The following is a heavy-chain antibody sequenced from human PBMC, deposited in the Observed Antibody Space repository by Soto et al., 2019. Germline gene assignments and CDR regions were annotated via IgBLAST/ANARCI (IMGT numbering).Heavy chain of an antibody. J-gene: IGHJ3*02. D-gene: IGHD3-10*01. CDR1: RGTFSSHA. CDR2: IIPIFGTA. Sequence: SVNVSCKASRGTFSSHAISWVRQAPGQGLEWMGGIIPIFGTANYAQKCQGRVTITADESTSTAYMELSSLRSEDTAVYYCAVAYYYGSGSCGDASDIWGQGTIVTASS. V-gene: IGHV1-69*13. CDR3: AVAYYYGSGSCGDASDI.